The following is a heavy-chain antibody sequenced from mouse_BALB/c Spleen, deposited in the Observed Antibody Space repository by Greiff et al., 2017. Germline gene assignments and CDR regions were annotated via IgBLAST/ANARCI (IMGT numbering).Heavy chain of an antibody. CDR2: ISCYNGAT. CDR1: GYSFTGYY. D-gene: IGHD2-14*01. Sequence: LVKTGASVKISCKASGYSFTGYYMHWVKQSHGKSLEWIGYISCYNGATSYNQKFKGKATFTVDTSSSTAYMQFNSLTSEDSAVYYCTRWGYRYDEAWFAYWGQGTLVTVSA. CDR3: TRWGYRYDEAWFAY. V-gene: IGHV1S34*01. J-gene: IGHJ3*01.